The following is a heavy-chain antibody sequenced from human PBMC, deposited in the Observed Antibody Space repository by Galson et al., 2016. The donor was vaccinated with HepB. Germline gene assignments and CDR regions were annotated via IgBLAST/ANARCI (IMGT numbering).Heavy chain of an antibody. D-gene: IGHD6-19*01. V-gene: IGHV5-51*01. CDR3: ARHLYSSGWSGGDDAFDI. Sequence: QSGAEVKKPGESLEISCKGSGYRFTNYCIGWVRQMPGKGLEWMGIIYPGDSDTRYSPSFQGQVTISADKSISTACLQWSSLKASDTAMYYCARHLYSSGWSGGDDAFDIWGQGTMVTVSS. CDR2: IYPGDSDT. CDR1: GYRFTNYC. J-gene: IGHJ3*02.